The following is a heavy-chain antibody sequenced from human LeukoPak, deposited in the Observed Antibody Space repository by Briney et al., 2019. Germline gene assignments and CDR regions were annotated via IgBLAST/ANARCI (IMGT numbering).Heavy chain of an antibody. CDR2: IYYSGST. Sequence: PSETLSLTCTVSGGSISSSSYYWGWIRQPPGKGLEWIGSIYYSGSTYYNPSLKSRVTISVDTSKNQFSLKLSSVTAADTAVYYCARWTYDSSGYLGGSYSGQGTLVTVSS. D-gene: IGHD3-22*01. J-gene: IGHJ4*02. V-gene: IGHV4-39*07. CDR1: GGSISSSSYY. CDR3: ARWTYDSSGYLGGSY.